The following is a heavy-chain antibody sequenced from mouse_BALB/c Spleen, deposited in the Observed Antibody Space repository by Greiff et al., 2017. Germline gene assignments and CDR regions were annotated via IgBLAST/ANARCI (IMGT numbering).Heavy chain of an antibody. V-gene: IGHV5-6-3*01. CDR1: GFTFSSYG. D-gene: IGHD2-1*01. CDR2: INSNGGST. Sequence: EVMLVESGGGLVQPGGSLKLSCAASGFTFSSYGMSWVRQTPDKRLELVATINSNGGSTYYPDSVKGRFTISRDNAKNTLYLQMSSLKSEDTAMYYCARDHGNYGYWGQGTTLTVSS. CDR3: ARDHGNYGY. J-gene: IGHJ2*01.